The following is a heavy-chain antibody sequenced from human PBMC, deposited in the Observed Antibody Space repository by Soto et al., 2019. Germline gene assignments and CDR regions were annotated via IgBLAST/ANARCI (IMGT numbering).Heavy chain of an antibody. D-gene: IGHD3-22*01. CDR1: GGTFSSYA. V-gene: IGHV1-69*13. J-gene: IGHJ4*02. CDR3: ARDHYYDSSGYRDY. CDR2: IIPIFGTA. Sequence: ASVKVSCKASGGTFSSYAISWVLQAPGQGLEWMGWIIPIFGTANYAQKFQGRVTITADESTSTAYMELSSLRSEDTAVYYCARDHYYDSSGYRDYWGQGTLVTVSS.